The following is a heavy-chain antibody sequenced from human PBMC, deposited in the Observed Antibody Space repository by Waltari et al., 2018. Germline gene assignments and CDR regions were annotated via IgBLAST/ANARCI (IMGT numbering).Heavy chain of an antibody. CDR3: TRVVLGTIGMDV. J-gene: IGHJ6*02. CDR1: GFTFSASD. V-gene: IGHV3-73*01. D-gene: IGHD2-8*01. CDR2: IGIKSNSFAT. Sequence: ELQLVESGGDLVQPGGSLKLSCAASGFTFSASDVHWVRQASGKGLEWVGHIGIKSNSFATAYAASVTGRFTSSRDDSRNTAYLQMNSLKTEDTAIYYCTRVVLGTIGMDVWGQGTTVTVS.